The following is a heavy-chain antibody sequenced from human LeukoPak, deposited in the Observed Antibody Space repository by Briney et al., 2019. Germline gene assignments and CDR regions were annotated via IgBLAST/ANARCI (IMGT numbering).Heavy chain of an antibody. CDR2: MNPNSGNT. CDR1: GYTFTSYD. Sequence: ASVKVSCKASGYTFTSYDINWVRQATGQGLEWMGWMNPNSGNTGYAQKFQGRVTMTRNTSISTAYMELSSLRSEDTAVYYCARPNSVLRFLEWPKGGYYYYMDVWGKGTTVTVSS. J-gene: IGHJ6*03. CDR3: ARPNSVLRFLEWPKGGYYYYMDV. V-gene: IGHV1-8*01. D-gene: IGHD3-3*01.